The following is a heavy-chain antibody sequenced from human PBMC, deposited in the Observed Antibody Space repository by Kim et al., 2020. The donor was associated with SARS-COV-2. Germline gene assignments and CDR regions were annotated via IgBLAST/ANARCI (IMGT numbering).Heavy chain of an antibody. V-gene: IGHV3-23*01. D-gene: IGHD6-13*01. J-gene: IGHJ4*02. CDR1: GFTFSSYA. Sequence: GGSLRLSCAASGFTFSSYAMSWVRQAPGKGLEWVSAISGSGGSTYYADSVKGRFTISRDNSKNTLYLQMNSLRAEDTAVYYCAKHPRRAAGTGAGNFDYWGQGTLVTVSS. CDR3: AKHPRRAAGTGAGNFDY. CDR2: ISGSGGST.